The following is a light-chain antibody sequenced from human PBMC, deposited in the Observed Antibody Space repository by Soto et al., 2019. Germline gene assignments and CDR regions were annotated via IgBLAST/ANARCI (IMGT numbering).Light chain of an antibody. CDR1: QSVSSY. J-gene: IGKJ5*01. CDR3: QQRSNWPIT. V-gene: IGKV3-11*01. CDR2: DVS. Sequence: EIVLTQSPATLSLSPGETATLSCRASQSVSSYLAWHQQKPGQAPRLLIYDVSNRATGIPARFSGSGCGTDFTLTSSKLQTEDFAVYYCQQRSNWPITFGQGTRLEIK.